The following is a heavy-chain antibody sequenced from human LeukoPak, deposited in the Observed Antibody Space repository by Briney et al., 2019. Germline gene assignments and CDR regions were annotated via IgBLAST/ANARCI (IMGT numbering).Heavy chain of an antibody. CDR3: ARLRGRYCSGGSCYSDY. Sequence: GESLEISCQGFGYSFTSYWIGWVRPMPGKGLEWMGIIYPGDSDTRYSPSFQGQVTISADKSISPAYLQWSSLKASDTAMYYCARLRGRYCSGGSCYSDYWGQGTLVTVSS. CDR1: GYSFTSYW. D-gene: IGHD2-15*01. CDR2: IYPGDSDT. V-gene: IGHV5-51*01. J-gene: IGHJ4*02.